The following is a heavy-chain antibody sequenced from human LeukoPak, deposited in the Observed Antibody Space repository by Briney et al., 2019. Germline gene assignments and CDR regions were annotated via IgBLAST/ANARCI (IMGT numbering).Heavy chain of an antibody. CDR2: ISGSGGST. J-gene: IGHJ6*03. CDR1: GFTVSRNY. V-gene: IGHV3-23*01. Sequence: GGSLRLSCAASGFTVSRNYMSWVRQAPGKGLEWVSAISGSGGSTYYADSVKGRFTISRDNSKNTLYLQMNSLRAEDTAVYYCAKAIDSSGYYPRPYYYYMDVWGKGTTVTVSS. CDR3: AKAIDSSGYYPRPYYYYMDV. D-gene: IGHD3-22*01.